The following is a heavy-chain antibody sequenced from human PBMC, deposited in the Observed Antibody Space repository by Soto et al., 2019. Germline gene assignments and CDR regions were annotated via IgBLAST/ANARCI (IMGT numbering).Heavy chain of an antibody. CDR1: GGSISSGGYF. CDR3: ARGPAGDKVDY. Sequence: QVQLQESGPGPVEPSQTLSLTCTVSGGSISSGGYFWSWIRQPPGKGLEWIGHVYNIGSTYSNPSLSMRVTISVDTSKNQFSLRLSFVTAADTAVYYCARGPAGDKVDYWGQGTLVTVSS. J-gene: IGHJ4*02. CDR2: VYNIGST. V-gene: IGHV4-30-4*01. D-gene: IGHD7-27*01.